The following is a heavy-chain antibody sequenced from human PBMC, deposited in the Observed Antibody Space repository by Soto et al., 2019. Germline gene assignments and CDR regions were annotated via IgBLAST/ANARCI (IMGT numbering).Heavy chain of an antibody. Sequence: QVTLKESGPTLVKPTQTLTLTCTFSGFSLTTNRVVVGWVRRPPGKAQSWLAFIYGDDDKRYSPSLWSRLTITKNTSKNQVVLTMHNLDPVDTATYYCVHRITATSDDYWGRGTQVTVSS. CDR2: IYGDDDK. V-gene: IGHV2-5*02. CDR1: GFSLTTNRVV. J-gene: IGHJ4*02. D-gene: IGHD4-17*01. CDR3: VHRITATSDDY.